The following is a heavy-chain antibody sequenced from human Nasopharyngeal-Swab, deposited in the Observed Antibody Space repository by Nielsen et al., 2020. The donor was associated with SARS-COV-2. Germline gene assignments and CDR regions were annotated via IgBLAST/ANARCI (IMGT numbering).Heavy chain of an antibody. CDR2: ISYDGSNK. D-gene: IGHD5-18*01. J-gene: IGHJ6*02. CDR3: ARVGINSYGFYYHYYGMDV. Sequence: GGSLRLSCAASGFTFSSYGMHWVRQAPGKGLEWVAVISYDGSNKYYADSVKGRFTISRDNSKNTLYLQMNSLRAEDTAVYYCARVGINSYGFYYHYYGMDVWGQGTTVTVSS. V-gene: IGHV3-30*03. CDR1: GFTFSSYG.